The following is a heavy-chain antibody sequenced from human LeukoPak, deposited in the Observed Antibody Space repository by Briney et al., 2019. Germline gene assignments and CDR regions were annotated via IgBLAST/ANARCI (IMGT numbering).Heavy chain of an antibody. CDR3: ARDNSITMVRGVIVPPHYFDY. Sequence: ASVKVSCKASGYTFTSYGISWVRQAPGQGLEWMGWISAYNGNTNYPQKLQGRVTITTDTSTSTAYMELRSLRSDDTAVYYCARDNSITMVRGVIVPPHYFDYWGQGTLVTVSS. CDR1: GYTFTSYG. CDR2: ISAYNGNT. J-gene: IGHJ4*02. V-gene: IGHV1-18*01. D-gene: IGHD3-10*01.